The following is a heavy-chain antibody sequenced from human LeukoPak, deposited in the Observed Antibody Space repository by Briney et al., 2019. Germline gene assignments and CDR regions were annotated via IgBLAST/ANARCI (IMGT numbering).Heavy chain of an antibody. J-gene: IGHJ4*02. Sequence: GASVKVSCKASGYTFTGYYMHWVRQAPGQGLEWMGRIIPILGIANYAQKFQGRVTITADKSTSTAYMELSSLRSEDTAVYYCARDSRQLVRGRDYWGQGTLVTVSS. CDR3: ARDSRQLVRGRDY. D-gene: IGHD6-6*01. V-gene: IGHV1-69*04. CDR1: GYTFTGYY. CDR2: IIPILGIA.